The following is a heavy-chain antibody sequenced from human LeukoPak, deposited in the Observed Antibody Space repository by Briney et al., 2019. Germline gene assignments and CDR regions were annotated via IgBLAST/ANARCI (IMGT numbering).Heavy chain of an antibody. J-gene: IGHJ3*02. Sequence: PSETLSLTCSVSGGSINSYFWSWIRQPPGRGLEWLAYIYYTGSTYYNPSLESRVTISVDTSKNRFSLKLTSVTPADTAVYYCARVPPFGSGNYYNNAFDIWGRGTMVTVSS. CDR1: GGSINSYF. D-gene: IGHD3-10*01. CDR3: ARVPPFGSGNYYNNAFDI. V-gene: IGHV4-59*01. CDR2: IYYTGST.